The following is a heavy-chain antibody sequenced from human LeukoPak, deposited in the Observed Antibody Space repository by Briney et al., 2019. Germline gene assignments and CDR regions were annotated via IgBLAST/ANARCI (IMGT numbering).Heavy chain of an antibody. CDR3: AKDYEDIVVVPAADRTNWFDP. V-gene: IGHV3-23*01. D-gene: IGHD2-2*01. Sequence: GGSLRLSCVASGFTFSSYAMSWVRQAPGKGLEWVSAISGSGGSTYYADSVKGRFTISRDNSKNTLYLQMNSLRAEDTAVYYCAKDYEDIVVVPAADRTNWFDPWGQGTLVTVSS. CDR1: GFTFSSYA. J-gene: IGHJ5*02. CDR2: ISGSGGST.